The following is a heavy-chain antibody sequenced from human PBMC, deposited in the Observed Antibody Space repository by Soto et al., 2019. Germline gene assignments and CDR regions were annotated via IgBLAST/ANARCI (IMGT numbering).Heavy chain of an antibody. Sequence: PGGSLRLSCAASGFTFSSYAMSWVRQAPGKGLEWVSAISGSGGSTYYADSVKGRFTISRDNSKNTLYLQMNSLRAEDTAVYYCAKPADYYGSRRAGLDVWGQGTTVTVSS. CDR3: AKPADYYGSRRAGLDV. CDR2: ISGSGGST. V-gene: IGHV3-23*01. J-gene: IGHJ6*02. D-gene: IGHD3-10*01. CDR1: GFTFSSYA.